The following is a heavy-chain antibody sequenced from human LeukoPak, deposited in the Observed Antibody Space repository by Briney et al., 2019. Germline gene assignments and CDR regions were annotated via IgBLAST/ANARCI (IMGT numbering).Heavy chain of an antibody. CDR3: AITYCGGDCPTYDAFDI. D-gene: IGHD2-21*02. V-gene: IGHV1-24*01. Sequence: ASVKVSRKVSGYTLTELSMHWVPQAPGKGFVWMRGFYPEDGETLYAQKFQGRVTMTEDTSTDTAYMELSSLRSEETAVYYCAITYCGGDCPTYDAFDIWGQGTMVTVSS. CDR2: FYPEDGET. J-gene: IGHJ3*02. CDR1: GYTLTELS.